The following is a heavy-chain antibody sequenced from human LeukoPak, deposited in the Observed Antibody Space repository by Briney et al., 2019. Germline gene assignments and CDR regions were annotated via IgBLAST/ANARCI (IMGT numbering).Heavy chain of an antibody. V-gene: IGHV1-2*02. Sequence: ASVKVSCKASGYTFTGYYMHWVRQAPGQGLEWMGWINPNSGGTNYAQKFQGRVTMTRDTSISTAYMELSRLRSDDTAVYYCAGDLQSSSGYYYVVGYWGQGTLVTVSS. CDR1: GYTFTGYY. CDR3: AGDLQSSSGYYYVVGY. D-gene: IGHD3-22*01. CDR2: INPNSGGT. J-gene: IGHJ4*02.